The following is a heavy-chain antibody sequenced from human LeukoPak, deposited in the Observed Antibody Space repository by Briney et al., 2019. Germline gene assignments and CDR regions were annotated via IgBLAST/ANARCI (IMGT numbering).Heavy chain of an antibody. D-gene: IGHD3-16*01. CDR3: ASGGHLDY. J-gene: IGHJ4*02. Sequence: GGSLRLSCAVSGLAFSRFWMSWVRQAPGKGMEWAANINEDGNGKNYVDSVRGRFTISRDNAKDSLYLQMNSLRAEDTAVYYCASGGHLDYWGQGAPVTVSS. CDR2: INEDGNGK. V-gene: IGHV3-7*03. CDR1: GLAFSRFW.